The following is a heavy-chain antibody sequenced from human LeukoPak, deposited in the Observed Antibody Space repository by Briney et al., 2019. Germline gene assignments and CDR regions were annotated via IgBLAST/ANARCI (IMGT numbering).Heavy chain of an antibody. CDR3: ARDEYSGYGEKYFQH. D-gene: IGHD5-12*01. J-gene: IGHJ1*01. CDR1: GFTFSSYS. V-gene: IGHV3-21*01. Sequence: MAGGSLRLSCAASGFTFSSYSMNWVRQAPGKGLEWVSSISSSSSYIYYADSVKGRFTISRDNAKNSLYLQMNSLRAEDTAVYYCARDEYSGYGEKYFQHWGQGTLVTVSS. CDR2: ISSSSSYI.